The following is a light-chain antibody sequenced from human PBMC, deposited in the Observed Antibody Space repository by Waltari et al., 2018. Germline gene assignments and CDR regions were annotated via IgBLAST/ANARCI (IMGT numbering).Light chain of an antibody. CDR2: DVS. J-gene: IGLJ2*01. CDR1: RSDGHEHRT. Sequence: QSALTQPASVSGSPGQSVTISCTGVRSDGHEHRTIPWVRQHPGKAPKLILYDVSNRASDISNRFSGYKSGNTASLTISRLQADDEADYFCSYYPDTHTPVVFGGGTKLTV. CDR3: SYYPDTHTPVV. V-gene: IGLV2-14*03.